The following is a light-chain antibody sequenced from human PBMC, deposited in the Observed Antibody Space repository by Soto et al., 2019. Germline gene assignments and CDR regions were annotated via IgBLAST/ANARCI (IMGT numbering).Light chain of an antibody. CDR3: SSFGGNNNLV. Sequence: QSALTQPPSASGSPGQSVTISCTGTSSDVGGYNYVSWYQQHPGKAPKLMISEVSKRPSGVPDRFSGSKSGNTASLTVSGLEAEEEADYYCSSFGGNNNLVFGGGTKVTVL. V-gene: IGLV2-8*01. CDR2: EVS. CDR1: SSDVGGYNY. J-gene: IGLJ2*01.